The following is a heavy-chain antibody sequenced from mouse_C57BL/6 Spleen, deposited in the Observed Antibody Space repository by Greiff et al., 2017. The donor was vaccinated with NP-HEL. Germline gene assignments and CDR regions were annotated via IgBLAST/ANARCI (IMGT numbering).Heavy chain of an antibody. V-gene: IGHV1-55*01. J-gene: IGHJ1*03. Sequence: VQLQQSGAELVKPGASVKMSCKASGYTFTSYWITWVKQRPGQGLEWIGDIYPGSGSTNYNEKFKSKATLTVDTSSSTAYMQLSSLTSEDSAVYYCARGPYSNYWYFDVWGTGTTVTVSS. CDR2: IYPGSGST. CDR1: GYTFTSYW. D-gene: IGHD2-5*01. CDR3: ARGPYSNYWYFDV.